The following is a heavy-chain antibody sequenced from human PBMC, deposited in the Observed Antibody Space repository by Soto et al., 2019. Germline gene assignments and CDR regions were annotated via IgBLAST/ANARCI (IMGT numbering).Heavy chain of an antibody. D-gene: IGHD3-10*01. CDR1: GYTFTSYD. V-gene: IGHV1-8*01. CDR2: MNPNSGNT. Sequence: ASVKVSCKASGYTFTSYDINWVRQATGQGLEWMGWMNPNSGNTGYAQKFQGRVTMTRNTSISTAYMELSSLRSEDTAVYYCARAGPGSYSRPDYYYYMDVWGKGTTVTVSS. CDR3: ARAGPGSYSRPDYYYYMDV. J-gene: IGHJ6*03.